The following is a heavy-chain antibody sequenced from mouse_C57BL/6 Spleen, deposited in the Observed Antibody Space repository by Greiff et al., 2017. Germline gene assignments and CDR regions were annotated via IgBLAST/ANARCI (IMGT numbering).Heavy chain of an antibody. CDR2: ISYDGSN. Sequence: EVQLQQSGPGLVKPSQSLSLTCSVTGYSITSGYYWNWIRQFPGNKLEWMGYISYDGSNNYNPSLKNRISITRDTSKNQFFLKLNSVTTEDTATYYCARGGDYDAWFAYWGQGTLVTVSA. D-gene: IGHD2-4*01. J-gene: IGHJ3*01. V-gene: IGHV3-6*01. CDR1: GYSITSGYY. CDR3: ARGGDYDAWFAY.